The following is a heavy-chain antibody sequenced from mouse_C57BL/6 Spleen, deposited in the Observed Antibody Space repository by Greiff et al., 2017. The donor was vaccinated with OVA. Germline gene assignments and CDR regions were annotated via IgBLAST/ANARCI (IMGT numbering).Heavy chain of an antibody. CDR3: ARHERPVVAPRSYFDY. V-gene: IGHV1-62-2*01. Sequence: VQLQQSGAELVKPGASVKLSCKASGYTFTEYTIHWVKQRSGQGLEWIGWFYPGSGSIKYNEKFKDKATLTADKSSSTVYMERSRLTSEDSAVYFCARHERPVVAPRSYFDYWGQGTTLTVSS. CDR1: GYTFTEYT. J-gene: IGHJ2*01. CDR2: FYPGSGSI. D-gene: IGHD1-1*01.